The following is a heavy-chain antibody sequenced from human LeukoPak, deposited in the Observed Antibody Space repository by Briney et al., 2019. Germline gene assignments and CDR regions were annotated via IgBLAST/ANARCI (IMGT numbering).Heavy chain of an antibody. CDR2: IYYSGST. Sequence: SETLSLTCTVSGGPISSYYWSWIRQPPGKGLEWIGYIYYSGSTNYNPSLKSRVTISVDTSKNQFSLKLSSVTAADTAVYYCAREGIAAAGTRYMDVWGKGTTVTVSS. D-gene: IGHD6-13*01. CDR1: GGPISSYY. CDR3: AREGIAAAGTRYMDV. V-gene: IGHV4-59*01. J-gene: IGHJ6*03.